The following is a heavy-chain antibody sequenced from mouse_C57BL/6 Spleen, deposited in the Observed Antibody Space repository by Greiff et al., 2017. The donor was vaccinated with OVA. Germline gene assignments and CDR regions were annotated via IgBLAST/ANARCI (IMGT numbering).Heavy chain of an antibody. CDR1: GYTFTDYE. D-gene: IGHD2-4*01. V-gene: IGHV1-15*01. Sequence: VQLQQSGAELVRPGASVTLSCKASGYTFTDYEMHWVKQTPVHGLEWIGAIDPETGGTAYNQKFKGKAILTADKSSSTAYMELRSLTSEDSAVYYCTRWGLRGDWYFDVWGTGTTVTVSS. CDR2: IDPETGGT. CDR3: TRWGLRGDWYFDV. J-gene: IGHJ1*03.